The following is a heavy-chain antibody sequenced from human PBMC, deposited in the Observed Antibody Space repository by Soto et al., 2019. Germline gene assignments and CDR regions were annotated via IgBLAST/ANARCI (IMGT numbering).Heavy chain of an antibody. CDR2: ISYDGSNK. CDR1: GFTFSSHA. J-gene: IGHJ4*02. Sequence: QVQLVESGGGVVQPGRSLRLSCAASGFTFSSHAMHWVRQAPGKGLEWVAVISYDGSNKYYADSVKGRFTISRDNSKNTLYLQMNSLRAEDTAVYYCARDWGLDSSSWYVDYWGQGTLVTVSS. D-gene: IGHD6-13*01. V-gene: IGHV3-30-3*01. CDR3: ARDWGLDSSSWYVDY.